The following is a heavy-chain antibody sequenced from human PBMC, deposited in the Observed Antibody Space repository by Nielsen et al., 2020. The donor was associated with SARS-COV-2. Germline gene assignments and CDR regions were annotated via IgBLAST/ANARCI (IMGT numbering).Heavy chain of an antibody. D-gene: IGHD6-19*01. CDR1: GFSLSNARMG. J-gene: IGHJ3*02. Sequence: SGPTLVKPTETLTLTCTVSGFSLSNARMGVSWIRQPPGKALEWLAHIFSNDEKSYSTSLKSRLTISKDTSKSQVVLTMTNMDPVDTATYYCARTIAVAGVDAFDIWGQGTMVTVSS. CDR3: ARTIAVAGVDAFDI. V-gene: IGHV2-26*01. CDR2: IFSNDEK.